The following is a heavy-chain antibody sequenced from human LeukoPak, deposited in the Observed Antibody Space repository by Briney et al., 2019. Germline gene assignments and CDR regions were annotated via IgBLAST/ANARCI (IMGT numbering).Heavy chain of an antibody. CDR1: GGSISSGSYY. Sequence: SETLSPTCTVSGGSISSGSYYWSWIRQPPGKGLEGIGYIYNSGSTNYNPSLKSRVTISVDTSKNQVSLKLSSVTAADTAVYYCARFQSSSSWDYYYGLDVWGQGTTVTVSS. J-gene: IGHJ6*02. CDR2: IYNSGST. V-gene: IGHV4-61*01. D-gene: IGHD6-13*01. CDR3: ARFQSSSSWDYYYGLDV.